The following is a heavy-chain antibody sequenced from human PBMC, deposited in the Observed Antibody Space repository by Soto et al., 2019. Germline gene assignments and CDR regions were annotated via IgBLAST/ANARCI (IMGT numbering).Heavy chain of an antibody. CDR3: AREVVYYFDY. CDR1: GGSISSYY. J-gene: IGHJ4*02. Sequence: QVQLQESGPGLVKPSETLSLTCTVSGGSISSYYWSWIRQPPGKGLEWIGYIYYSGSTNYNPSLQSRVTIPVDTSKNQFSLKLSSVTAADTAVYYCAREVVYYFDYWGQGTLVTVSS. D-gene: IGHD2-15*01. V-gene: IGHV4-59*01. CDR2: IYYSGST.